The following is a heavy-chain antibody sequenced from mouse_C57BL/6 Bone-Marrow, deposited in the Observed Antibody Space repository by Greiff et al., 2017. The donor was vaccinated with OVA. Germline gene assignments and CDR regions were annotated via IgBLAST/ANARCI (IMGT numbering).Heavy chain of an antibody. CDR1: GYTFTDYE. CDR3: TRCLLRAY. Sequence: VKVVESGAELVRPGASVTLSCKASGYTFTDYEMHWVKQTPVHGLEWIGAIDPETGGTAYNQKFKGKAILTADKSSSTAYMELRSLTSEDSAVYYCTRCLLRAYWGQGTLVTVSA. CDR2: IDPETGGT. D-gene: IGHD1-1*01. J-gene: IGHJ3*01. V-gene: IGHV1-15*01.